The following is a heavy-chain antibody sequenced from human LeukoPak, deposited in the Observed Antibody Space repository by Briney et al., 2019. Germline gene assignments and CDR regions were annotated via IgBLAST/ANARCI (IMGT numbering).Heavy chain of an antibody. J-gene: IGHJ4*02. CDR1: GDSVSINSAA. D-gene: IGHD6-19*01. Sequence: SQTLSLTCAISGDSVSINSAAWNWIRQSPSRGLEWLGRTYQRSKWYNDYAVSVKSRITIDPDISKNQFSLQLNSVTPEDTAVYYCARSPSPYSSGWYFDYWGQGTLVTVSS. V-gene: IGHV6-1*01. CDR3: ARSPSPYSSGWYFDY. CDR2: TYQRSKWYN.